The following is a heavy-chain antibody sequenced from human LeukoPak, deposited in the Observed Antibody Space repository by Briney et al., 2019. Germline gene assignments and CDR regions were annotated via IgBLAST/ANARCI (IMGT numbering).Heavy chain of an antibody. CDR1: GGSISSYY. J-gene: IGHJ4*02. V-gene: IGHV4-59*01. D-gene: IGHD3-3*01. CDR2: ITYSGRT. Sequence: SETLSLTCTVSGGSISSYYWTWIRQPPGKGLEWIGYITYSGRTDYNRSLKSRVTISVDTSRNQFSLKLSSVTAADTAVYYCAKWGYYFDSSAHVVPTDDSWGRGTLVTVSS. CDR3: AKWGYYFDSSAHVVPTDDS.